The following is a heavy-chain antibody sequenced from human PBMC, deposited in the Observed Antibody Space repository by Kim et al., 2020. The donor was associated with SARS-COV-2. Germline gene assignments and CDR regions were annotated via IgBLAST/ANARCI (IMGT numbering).Heavy chain of an antibody. V-gene: IGHV3-30*18. CDR2: ISYDGSNK. CDR3: AKGLPRYCSSTSCPLFDY. D-gene: IGHD2-2*01. Sequence: GGSLRLSCAASGFTFSSYGMHWVRQAPGKGLEWVAVISYDGSNKYYADSVKGRFTISRDNSKNTLYLQMNSLRAEDTAVYYCAKGLPRYCSSTSCPLFDYWGQGTLVTVSS. CDR1: GFTFSSYG. J-gene: IGHJ4*02.